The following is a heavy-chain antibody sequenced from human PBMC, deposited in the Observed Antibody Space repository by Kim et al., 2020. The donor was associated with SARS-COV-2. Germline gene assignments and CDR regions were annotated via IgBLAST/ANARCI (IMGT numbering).Heavy chain of an antibody. CDR3: AREGGIAVAGIDY. V-gene: IGHV4-59*01. J-gene: IGHJ4*02. Sequence: YSPALKSRVTISVDTSKNQFSLKRSSVTAADTAVYYCAREGGIAVAGIDYWGQGTLVTVSS. D-gene: IGHD6-19*01.